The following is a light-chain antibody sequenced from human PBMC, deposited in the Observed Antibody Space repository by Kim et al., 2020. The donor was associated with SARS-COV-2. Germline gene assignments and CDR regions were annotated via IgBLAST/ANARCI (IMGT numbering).Light chain of an antibody. J-gene: IGLJ3*02. Sequence: GQSFTVSCTGTSSDVGYYNYVSWYQQHPGKAPKFMIYDVSNRPSGVSNRFSGSKSGNTASLTISGLQAEDEADYYCSSYSSSSTWVFGGGTQLTVL. CDR3: SSYSSSSTWV. V-gene: IGLV2-14*03. CDR1: SSDVGYYNY. CDR2: DVS.